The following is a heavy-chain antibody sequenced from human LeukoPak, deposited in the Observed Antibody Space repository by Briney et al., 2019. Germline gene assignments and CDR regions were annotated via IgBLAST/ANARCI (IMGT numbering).Heavy chain of an antibody. J-gene: IGHJ4*02. CDR1: GFTVSSNY. V-gene: IGHV3-66*01. D-gene: IGHD3-22*01. Sequence: GGSLRLSCEASGFTVSSNYMSWVRQAPGKGLEWVSVIYSGGSTYYADSVKGRFTISRDNSKNTLYLQMSSLRVEDTAVYYCAKGRHTSGYYFLDYWGQGTLVTVSS. CDR2: IYSGGST. CDR3: AKGRHTSGYYFLDY.